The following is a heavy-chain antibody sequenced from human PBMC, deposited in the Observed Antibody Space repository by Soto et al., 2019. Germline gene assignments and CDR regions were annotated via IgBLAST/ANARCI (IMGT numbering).Heavy chain of an antibody. CDR2: ISSSSSYI. D-gene: IGHD5-18*01. J-gene: IGHJ4*02. V-gene: IGHV3-21*01. Sequence: EVQLVESGGGLVKPGGSLRLSCAASGFTFSSYSMNWVRQAPGKGLEWVSSISSSSSYIYYADSVKGRFTISRDNAKNSQYLQMNSLRAEDTAVYYCARAQPGYSYGYGLGYWGQGTPVTVSS. CDR1: GFTFSSYS. CDR3: ARAQPGYSYGYGLGY.